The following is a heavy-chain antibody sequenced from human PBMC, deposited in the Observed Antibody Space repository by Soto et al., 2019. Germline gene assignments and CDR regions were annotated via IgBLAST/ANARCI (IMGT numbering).Heavy chain of an antibody. J-gene: IGHJ6*02. CDR3: ARSAFLDV. CDR1: GYTFTNYD. Sequence: QVQLVQSGAEVKRPGASVKVSCKASGYTFTNYDINWVRQATGQGLEWMGWMNPNSGNAAYAQKFQGRVTMARSTSINTAYMELSSLRSEDTAVYYCARSAFLDVWGQGTTVTVSS. CDR2: MNPNSGNA. V-gene: IGHV1-8*01. D-gene: IGHD3-3*01.